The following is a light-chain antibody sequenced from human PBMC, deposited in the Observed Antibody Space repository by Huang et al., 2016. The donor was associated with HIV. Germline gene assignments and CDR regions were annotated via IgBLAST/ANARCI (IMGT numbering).Light chain of an antibody. Sequence: EIVMTQSPATLSVSPGERATLSCRASQRVSNDLAWYQQKPCQAPRRLIYGASTRATANPTRFSGSGSGTEFTLTISGLQSEEFAVYYCQQYNNWPPMTFGRGTKVEIK. J-gene: IGKJ1*01. CDR3: QQYNNWPPMT. CDR2: GAS. V-gene: IGKV3-15*01. CDR1: QRVSND.